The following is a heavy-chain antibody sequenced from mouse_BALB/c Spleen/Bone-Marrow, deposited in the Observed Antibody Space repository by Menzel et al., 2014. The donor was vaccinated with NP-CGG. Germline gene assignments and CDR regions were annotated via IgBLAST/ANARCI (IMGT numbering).Heavy chain of an antibody. CDR1: GYTFTDHA. J-gene: IGHJ4*01. CDR3: ARSGKVRNAMDY. D-gene: IGHD2-14*01. CDR2: ISGXYGDA. V-gene: IGHV1S137*01. Sequence: VQLQEPGAKLVRPGVSVKISCKGSGYTFTDHAIHWVKRSHAKSLEWIGVISGXYGDAIYNQKFKGKATMTVDKSSSTAYMELARLTSEDSAIYYCARSGKVRNAMDYWGQGTSVTVSS.